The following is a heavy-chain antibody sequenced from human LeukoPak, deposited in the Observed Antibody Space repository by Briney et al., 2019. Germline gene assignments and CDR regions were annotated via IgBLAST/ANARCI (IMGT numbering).Heavy chain of an antibody. CDR2: TSYNGNT. CDR1: GYTFSNYG. J-gene: IGHJ4*02. D-gene: IGHD6-19*01. Sequence: ASVKVSCKASGYTFSNYGISWVRQASGLGLEWMGWTSYNGNTNYAQKFQDRVTMTTDTSTTTAYMELRSLESDDTAVYYCARHSGSGWQALGYWGQGTLVTVSS. V-gene: IGHV1-18*04. CDR3: ARHSGSGWQALGY.